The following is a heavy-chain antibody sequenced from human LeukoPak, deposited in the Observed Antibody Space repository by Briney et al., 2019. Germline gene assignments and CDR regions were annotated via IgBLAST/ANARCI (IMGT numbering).Heavy chain of an antibody. Sequence: GGSLRLSCAASGFTFNSYSMNWVRQAPGKGLEWVSYISSSSDIIHYADSVKGRFTISRDNAKNSLYLQMNSLRAEDTAVYYCARDVRGGHFDYWGQGTLVTVSS. CDR2: ISSSSDII. V-gene: IGHV3-48*01. CDR1: GFTFNSYS. J-gene: IGHJ4*02. D-gene: IGHD3-16*01. CDR3: ARDVRGGHFDY.